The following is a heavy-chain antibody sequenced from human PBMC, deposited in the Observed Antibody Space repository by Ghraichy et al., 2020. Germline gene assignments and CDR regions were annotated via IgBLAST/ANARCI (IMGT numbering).Heavy chain of an antibody. CDR1: GFTFSSYA. V-gene: IGHV3-23*01. CDR3: AKDTSTYYYGSGSGYYFDY. D-gene: IGHD3-10*01. CDR2: ISGSGGST. Sequence: GGSLRLSCAASGFTFSSYAMSWVRQAPGKGLEWVSAISGSGGSTYYADSVKGRFTISRVNSKNTLYLQMNSLRAEDTAVYYCAKDTSTYYYGSGSGYYFDYWGQGTLVTVSS. J-gene: IGHJ4*02.